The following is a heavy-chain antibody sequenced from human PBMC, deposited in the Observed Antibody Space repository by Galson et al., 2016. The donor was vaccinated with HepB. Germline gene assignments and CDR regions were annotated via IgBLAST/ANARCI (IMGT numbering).Heavy chain of an antibody. CDR1: GFTFSSYS. CDR2: ISRSSSYI. J-gene: IGHJ3*02. CDR3: ARVIGWFAEISGGAFDI. Sequence: SLRLSCAASGFTFSSYSIHWVRQAPGKGLEWVSSISRSSSYIYYADSVKGRLTISRDNAKNSVYLQMNSLRAEDTAVYYCARVIGWFAEISGGAFDIWGQGTMVTVSS. V-gene: IGHV3-21*01. D-gene: IGHD3-10*01.